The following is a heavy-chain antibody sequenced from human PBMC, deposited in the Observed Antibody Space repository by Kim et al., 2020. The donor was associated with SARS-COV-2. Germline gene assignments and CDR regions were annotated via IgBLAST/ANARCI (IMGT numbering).Heavy chain of an antibody. CDR3: AKGTSGYSYGFDAFDI. D-gene: IGHD5-18*01. J-gene: IGHJ3*02. Sequence: SVKGRFTISRDNSKNTLYLQMNSLRAEDTAVYYCAKGTSGYSYGFDAFDIWGQGTMVTVSS. V-gene: IGHV3-23*01.